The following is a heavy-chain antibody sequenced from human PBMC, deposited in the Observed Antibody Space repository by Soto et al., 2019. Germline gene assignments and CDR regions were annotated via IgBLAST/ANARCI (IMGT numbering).Heavy chain of an antibody. CDR3: TRDRLLLLDAFDI. CDR2: IRSKAYGGTT. CDR1: GFTFGDYA. V-gene: IGHV3-49*03. D-gene: IGHD3-10*01. Sequence: GGSLRLSCTASGFTFGDYAMSWFRQAPGKGLEWVGFIRSKAYGGTTEYAASVKGRFTISRDDSKSIAYLQMNSLKTEDTAVYYCTRDRLLLLDAFDIWGQGTMVTVSS. J-gene: IGHJ3*02.